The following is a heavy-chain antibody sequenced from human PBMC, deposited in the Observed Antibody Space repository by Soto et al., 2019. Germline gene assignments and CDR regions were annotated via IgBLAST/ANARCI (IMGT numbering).Heavy chain of an antibody. CDR3: AKVAKRYRGYYYDSRDQQPYYKYYGMDV. V-gene: IGHV3-30*18. D-gene: IGHD3-22*01. CDR1: GFTFKNYG. J-gene: IGHJ6*02. CDR2: ISDDGSHR. Sequence: GSLRLSCAASGFTFKNYGIHWVRQAPGKGLGWVAVISDDGSHRYHADSVKGRFTISRDNFKNTVYLQMISLRAEDTAVYYCAKVAKRYRGYYYDSRDQQPYYKYYGMDVWGQGTTVTVSS.